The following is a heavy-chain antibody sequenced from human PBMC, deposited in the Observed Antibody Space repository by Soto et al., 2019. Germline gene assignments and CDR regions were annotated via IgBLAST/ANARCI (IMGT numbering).Heavy chain of an antibody. CDR1: GAYISDFS. Sequence: QVQQLESGPGLVKLWDTLSLTCTVSGAYISDFSWSWIRPPAGKGLEWIGRITVNGNTQYHPSFRSRVTMSMDTSRNQFSLNLQSATAADTALYYCARESGENWTYEAHWGQGTLVTVSS. CDR2: ITVNGNT. J-gene: IGHJ1*01. CDR3: ARESGENWTYEAH. V-gene: IGHV4-4*07. D-gene: IGHD1-7*01.